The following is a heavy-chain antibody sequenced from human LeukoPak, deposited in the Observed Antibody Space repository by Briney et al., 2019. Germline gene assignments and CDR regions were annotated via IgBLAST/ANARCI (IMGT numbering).Heavy chain of an antibody. D-gene: IGHD6-13*01. Sequence: GGSLRLSCAASGFTFSSYSMNWVRQAPGKGLEWVSSISSSSSYIYYADSVKGRFTISRDNAKNSLYLQMNSLRAEDTAVYYCARGIAAAEAPYGMDVWGQGTTVTVSS. V-gene: IGHV3-21*01. J-gene: IGHJ6*02. CDR1: GFTFSSYS. CDR3: ARGIAAAEAPYGMDV. CDR2: ISSSSSYI.